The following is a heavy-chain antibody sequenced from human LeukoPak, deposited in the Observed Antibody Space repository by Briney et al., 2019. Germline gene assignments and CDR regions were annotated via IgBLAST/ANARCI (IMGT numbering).Heavy chain of an antibody. CDR3: ANSRGIAARGSLPFDY. CDR1: GFTFSSYA. CDR2: ISGSGGST. Sequence: PGGSLRLSCAASGFTFSSYAMSWVRQAPGKGLEWVSAISGSGGSTYYADSVKGRFTISRDNSKNTLYLQMNSLRAEDTAVYYCANSRGIAARGSLPFDYWGQGTLVTVSS. V-gene: IGHV3-23*01. J-gene: IGHJ4*02. D-gene: IGHD6-6*01.